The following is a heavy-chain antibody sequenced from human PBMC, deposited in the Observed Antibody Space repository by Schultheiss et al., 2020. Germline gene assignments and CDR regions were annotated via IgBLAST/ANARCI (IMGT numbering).Heavy chain of an antibody. CDR2: TYYRSKWYN. CDR1: GDSVSSNSAA. D-gene: IGHD3-3*01. CDR3: ARDTGVRYYDFWSGELDC. V-gene: IGHV6-1*01. J-gene: IGHJ4*02. Sequence: SQTLSLTCAISGDSVSSNSAAWNWIRQSPSRGLEWLGRTYYRSKWYNDYAVSVKSRITINPDTSKNQFSLQLNSVTPEDTAVYYCARDTGVRYYDFWSGELDCWGQGTLVTVSS.